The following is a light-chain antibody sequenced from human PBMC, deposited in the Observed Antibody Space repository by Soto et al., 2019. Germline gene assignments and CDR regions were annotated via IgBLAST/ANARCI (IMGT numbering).Light chain of an antibody. V-gene: IGLV2-14*01. Sequence: QSVLTQPASVSGSPGQSITISCTGTSSEVGAYNYVSWYQQHPGKAPKLIIYEVSNRPSGVSWRFSGSKSGNTASLTISGLQSEDEADYYCSSHTTSNTRVFGTGTKVTVL. J-gene: IGLJ1*01. CDR1: SSEVGAYNY. CDR3: SSHTTSNTRV. CDR2: EVS.